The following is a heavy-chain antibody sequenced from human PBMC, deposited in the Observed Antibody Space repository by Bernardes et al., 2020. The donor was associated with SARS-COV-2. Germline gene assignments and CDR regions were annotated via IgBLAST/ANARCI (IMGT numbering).Heavy chain of an antibody. CDR1: GFTFSSYS. CDR3: ASRMGADYYYYYGMDV. D-gene: IGHD3-16*01. J-gene: IGHJ6*02. Sequence: GGSLRLSCAASGFTFSSYSMNWVRQAPGKGLEWVSSISSSSSYIYYADSVKGRFTISGDNAKNSLYLQMNSLRAEDTAVYYCASRMGADYYYYYGMDVWGQGTTVTVSS. V-gene: IGHV3-21*01. CDR2: ISSSSSYI.